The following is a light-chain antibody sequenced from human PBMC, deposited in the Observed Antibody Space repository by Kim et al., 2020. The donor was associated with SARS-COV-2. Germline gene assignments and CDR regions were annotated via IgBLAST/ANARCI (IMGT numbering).Light chain of an antibody. CDR2: GAS. CDR3: QQYNNWPET. J-gene: IGKJ1*01. CDR1: QSVSNS. Sequence: VAPGERATLSCRDSQSVSNSLAWYQQKPGQAPRLLIYGASTRATGIPARFSGSGSRTEFTLTISSLQSEDFAVYYCQQYNNWPETFGQGTKVYIK. V-gene: IGKV3-15*01.